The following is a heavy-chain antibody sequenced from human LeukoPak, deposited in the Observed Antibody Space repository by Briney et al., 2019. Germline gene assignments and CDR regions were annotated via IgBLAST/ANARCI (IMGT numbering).Heavy chain of an antibody. CDR1: GGSFSGYY. Sequence: SETLSLTCAVYGGSFSGYYWSWIRQPPGKGLEWIGEINHSGSTNYNPSLKSRVTISVDTSKNQFSLKLSSVTAADTAVYYCARGSSGSYYFRYYYYYCMDVWGKGTTVTISS. CDR3: ARGSSGSYYFRYYYYYCMDV. D-gene: IGHD3-10*01. CDR2: INHSGST. J-gene: IGHJ6*03. V-gene: IGHV4-34*01.